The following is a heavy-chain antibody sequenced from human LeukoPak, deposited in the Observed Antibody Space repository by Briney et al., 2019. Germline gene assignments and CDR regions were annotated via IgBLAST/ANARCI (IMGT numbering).Heavy chain of an antibody. CDR1: EFTFSGYQ. V-gene: IGHV3-11*01. CDR3: AKMKGITMVRGTFDY. CDR2: ISSSGTVI. Sequence: GGSLRLSCAASEFTFSGYQMNWIRQAPGKGLEWVSYISSSGTVIYYADSVKGRFTISRDNAKNSLYLQMNSLRAEDTAVYYCAKMKGITMVRGTFDYWGQGTLVTVSS. D-gene: IGHD3-10*01. J-gene: IGHJ4*02.